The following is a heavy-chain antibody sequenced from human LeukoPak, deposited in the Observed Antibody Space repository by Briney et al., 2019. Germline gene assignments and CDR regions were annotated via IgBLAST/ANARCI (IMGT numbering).Heavy chain of an antibody. D-gene: IGHD6-6*01. J-gene: IGHJ6*03. CDR1: GYTFTSYY. V-gene: IGHV1-46*01. Sequence: GASVKVSCKASGYTFTSYYMHWVRQAPGQGLEWMGIINPYGGSTSYAQKFQGRVTMTRDMSTSTVYMELSSLRSEDTAVYYCARDRGRIAALSYYYYYYMDVWGKGTTVTISS. CDR3: ARDRGRIAALSYYYYYYMDV. CDR2: INPYGGST.